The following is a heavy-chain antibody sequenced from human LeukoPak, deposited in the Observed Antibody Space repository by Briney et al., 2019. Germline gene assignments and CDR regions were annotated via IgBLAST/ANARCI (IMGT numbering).Heavy chain of an antibody. D-gene: IGHD6-19*01. V-gene: IGHV3-21*01. CDR2: ISSSSSYI. CDR1: GFTFSSYS. J-gene: IGHJ4*02. CDR3: ARDRLGYSSGWYVFDF. Sequence: GGSLRLSCAASGFTFSSYSMNWVRQAPGKGLEWVSSISSSSSYIYYADSVKGRFTISRDNAKNSLYLQMNSLRAEDTAVYYCARDRLGYSSGWYVFDFWGQGTLVTVSS.